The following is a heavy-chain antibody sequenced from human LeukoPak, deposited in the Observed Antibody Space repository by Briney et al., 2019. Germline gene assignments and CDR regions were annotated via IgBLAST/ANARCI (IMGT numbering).Heavy chain of an antibody. CDR3: AKDRANHYYGSGSYYDYFDY. J-gene: IGHJ4*02. Sequence: TGGSLRLSCAASGFTFSSYWMSWVRQAPGKGLEWVSGISWNSGSIGYADSVKGRFTISRDNAKNSLYLQMNSLRAEDTALYYCAKDRANHYYGSGSYYDYFDYWGQGALVTVSS. D-gene: IGHD3-10*01. CDR2: ISWNSGSI. V-gene: IGHV3-9*01. CDR1: GFTFSSYW.